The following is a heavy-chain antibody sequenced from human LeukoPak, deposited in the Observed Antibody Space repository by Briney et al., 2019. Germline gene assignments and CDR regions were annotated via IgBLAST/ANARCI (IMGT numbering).Heavy chain of an antibody. CDR2: ISSSSSYI. Sequence: GGSLRLSCAASGFTFSSYSMNWVRQAPGKGLEWVSSISSSSSYIYYADSVKGRFTISRDNAKNSLYLQMNSLRAEGTAVYYCARDVVGATSDYWGQGTLVTVSS. CDR1: GFTFSSYS. CDR3: ARDVVGATSDY. V-gene: IGHV3-21*04. J-gene: IGHJ4*02. D-gene: IGHD1-26*01.